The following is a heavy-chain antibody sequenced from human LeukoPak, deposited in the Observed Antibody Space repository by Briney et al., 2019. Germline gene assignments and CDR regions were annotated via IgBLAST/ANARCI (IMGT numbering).Heavy chain of an antibody. J-gene: IGHJ4*02. V-gene: IGHV1-24*01. Sequence: ASVKVSCKVSGYTLTELSMHWVRQAPGKGLEWMGGFDPEDGVTIYAQKFQGRVTMTEDTSTDTAYMELSSLRSEDTAVYYCRIAAAGNIGYWGQGTLVTVSS. CDR1: GYTLTELS. D-gene: IGHD6-13*01. CDR3: RIAAAGNIGY. CDR2: FDPEDGVT.